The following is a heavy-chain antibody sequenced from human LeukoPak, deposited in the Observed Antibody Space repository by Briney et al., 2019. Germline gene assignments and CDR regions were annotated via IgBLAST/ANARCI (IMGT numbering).Heavy chain of an antibody. CDR2: ISGYNGDT. J-gene: IGHJ5*02. CDR3: ARDDYRMSWRVTIFPAFDP. D-gene: IGHD3-3*01. CDR1: GYTFTNYG. V-gene: IGHV1-18*01. Sequence: ASVKVSCKASGYTFTNYGISWVRQAPGQGLEWMGWISGYNGDTNYAQKFQGRVTVTTDTSTSTAFMELRSLRFDDTAMYYCARDDYRMSWRVTIFPAFDPWGQGTLVTVS.